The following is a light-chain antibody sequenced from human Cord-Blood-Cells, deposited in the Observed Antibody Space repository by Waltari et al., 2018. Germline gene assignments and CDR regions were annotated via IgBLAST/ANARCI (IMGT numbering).Light chain of an antibody. CDR1: QSISSW. CDR3: QQYNSYSPT. Sequence: DIQRTQSHSTLSASVGDRVTITCRASQSISSWLAWYQQKPGKAPKLLIYKASSLESGVPSRFSGSGSGTEFTLTISSLQPDDFATYYCQQYNSYSPTFGQGTKVEIK. J-gene: IGKJ1*01. CDR2: KAS. V-gene: IGKV1-5*03.